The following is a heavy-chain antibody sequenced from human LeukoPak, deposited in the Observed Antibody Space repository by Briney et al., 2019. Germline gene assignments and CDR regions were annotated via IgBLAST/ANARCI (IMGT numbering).Heavy chain of an antibody. CDR2: ISSSSSYI. D-gene: IGHD2-2*02. CDR3: ARDFDIVVVPAAIGLAYYYGMDV. J-gene: IGHJ6*02. Sequence: GGSLRLSCAASGFTFSSYSMNWVRQAPGKGLEWVSSISSSSSYIYYADSVKSRFTISRDNAKNSLYLQMNSLRAEDTAVYYCARDFDIVVVPAAIGLAYYYGMDVWGQGTTVTVSS. V-gene: IGHV3-21*01. CDR1: GFTFSSYS.